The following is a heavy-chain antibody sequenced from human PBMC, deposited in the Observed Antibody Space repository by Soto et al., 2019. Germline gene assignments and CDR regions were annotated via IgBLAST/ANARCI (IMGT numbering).Heavy chain of an antibody. CDR1: GFTVSSKY. Sequence: EVQLVESGGGLVQPGGSLRLSCAASGFTVSSKYMNWVRQAPGKGLEWVSVLYSGGTTYYADSVKGRFIISRDNSKITLYLQMNSLRAEDTAVYYCARGGGRDLGGAYCFDYWGQGTLVTVSS. D-gene: IGHD1-26*01. J-gene: IGHJ4*02. CDR3: ARGGGRDLGGAYCFDY. V-gene: IGHV3-66*01. CDR2: LYSGGTT.